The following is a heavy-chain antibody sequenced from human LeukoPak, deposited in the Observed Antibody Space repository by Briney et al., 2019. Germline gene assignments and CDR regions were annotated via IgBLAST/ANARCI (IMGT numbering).Heavy chain of an antibody. CDR3: ARLYKIKEGWPDY. CDR1: AGAISRGDYY. CDR2: IYHSGST. D-gene: IGHD1-14*01. J-gene: IGHJ4*02. V-gene: IGHV4-30-4*01. Sequence: SETLFLICNVSAGAISRGDYYWSCLRQPPGGRVEWVGYIYHSGSTYYNPSLKSRITISVDKSKNSFSLKVTAMTAADSATYCCARLYKIKEGWPDYWGQGALVSVSS.